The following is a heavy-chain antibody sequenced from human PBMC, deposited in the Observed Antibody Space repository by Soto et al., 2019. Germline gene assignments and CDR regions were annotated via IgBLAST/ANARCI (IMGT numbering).Heavy chain of an antibody. Sequence: ASVKVSCKASGYTFTSYYMHWVRQAPGQGLEWMGIINPSGGSTSYAQKFQGRVTMTRDTSTSTVYMELSSLRSEDTAVYYCAREQPPGHFYFGMDVWGQGTTVTVSS. CDR1: GYTFTSYY. J-gene: IGHJ6*02. D-gene: IGHD6-13*01. CDR3: AREQPPGHFYFGMDV. V-gene: IGHV1-46*01. CDR2: INPSGGST.